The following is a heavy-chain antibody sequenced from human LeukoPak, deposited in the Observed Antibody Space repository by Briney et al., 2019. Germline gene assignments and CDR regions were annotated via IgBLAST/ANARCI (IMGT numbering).Heavy chain of an antibody. CDR1: GGSFSGYY. CDR2: INHSGST. D-gene: IGHD3-10*01. J-gene: IGHJ3*02. Sequence: SETLSLTCAVYGGSFSGYYWSWIRQPPGKGLEWIGEINHSGSTNYNPSLKSRVTMSVDTSKNQFSLKLSSVTAADTAVYYCARDYYGSGSYFAFDIWGQGTMVTVSS. CDR3: ARDYYGSGSYFAFDI. V-gene: IGHV4-34*01.